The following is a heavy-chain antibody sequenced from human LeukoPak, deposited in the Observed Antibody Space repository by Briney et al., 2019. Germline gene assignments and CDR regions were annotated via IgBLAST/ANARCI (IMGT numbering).Heavy chain of an antibody. CDR2: ISSSSSTI. Sequence: PGGSLRLSCAASGFTLSSYNMNWVRQAPGKGLEWVSYISSSSSTIYYADSVKGRFTISRDNAKNSLYLQMNSLRAEDTAVYYCARGFQLESTDYWGQGTLVTVSS. D-gene: IGHD1-1*01. CDR3: ARGFQLESTDY. V-gene: IGHV3-48*01. CDR1: GFTLSSYN. J-gene: IGHJ4*02.